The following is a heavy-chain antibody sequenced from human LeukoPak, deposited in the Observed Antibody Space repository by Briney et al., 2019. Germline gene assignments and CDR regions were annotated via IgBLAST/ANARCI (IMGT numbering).Heavy chain of an antibody. CDR3: SRENGAFSPFGY. V-gene: IGHV4-4*02. CDR2: ISLTGLT. D-gene: IGHD2-8*01. J-gene: IGHJ4*02. CDR1: GGSISNTNW. Sequence: ETLSLTCGVSGGSISNTNWWSWLRQPPGQGLEWIGEISLTGLTHYNPCLESRVTVSLDKSKNQLSLNLTSVTAADTAVYYCSRENGAFSPFGYWGQGTLVTVLS.